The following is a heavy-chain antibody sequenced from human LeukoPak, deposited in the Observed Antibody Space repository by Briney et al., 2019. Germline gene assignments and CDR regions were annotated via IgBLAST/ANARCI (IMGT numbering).Heavy chain of an antibody. V-gene: IGHV3-30*02. D-gene: IGHD3-10*01. J-gene: IGHJ4*02. CDR2: LRYDGTNK. Sequence: GGSLRLSCAASGFTFSTYGMHWVRQAPGKGLEWVALLRYDGTNKYYADSVKGRFTISRDNSKHTLYLQMNSLRAEDTAVYYCAKGAHYFGSGSFRRGHYFDSWGQGTLVTVSS. CDR1: GFTFSTYG. CDR3: AKGAHYFGSGSFRRGHYFDS.